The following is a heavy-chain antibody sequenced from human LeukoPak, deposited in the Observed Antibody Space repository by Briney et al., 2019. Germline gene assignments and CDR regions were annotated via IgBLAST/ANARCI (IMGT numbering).Heavy chain of an antibody. Sequence: GGSLRLSCAASGFTFSQYWMSWVRQAPGKGLEWVANIKHDGSEKQDGSEKNYVDSVKGRFTISRDNAKNSLYLQMNSLRAEDTAVYYCARDQTGYSSGPDYWGQGTLVTVSS. CDR1: GFTFSQYW. J-gene: IGHJ4*02. CDR2: IKHDGSEKQDGSEK. D-gene: IGHD6-19*01. V-gene: IGHV3-7*01. CDR3: ARDQTGYSSGPDY.